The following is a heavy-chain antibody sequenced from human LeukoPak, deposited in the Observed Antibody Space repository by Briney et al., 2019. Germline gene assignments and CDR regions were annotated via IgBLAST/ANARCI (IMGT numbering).Heavy chain of an antibody. CDR3: AASPDYYDSSGYSYYFDY. D-gene: IGHD3-22*01. CDR1: GFTFTSSA. V-gene: IGHV1-58*01. Sequence: SVKVSCKASGFTFTSSAVQWVRQARGQRLEWIGWIVVGSGNTNHAQKFQERVTITRDMSTSTAYMELSSLRSEDTAVYYCAASPDYYDSSGYSYYFDYWGQGTLVTVSS. J-gene: IGHJ4*02. CDR2: IVVGSGNT.